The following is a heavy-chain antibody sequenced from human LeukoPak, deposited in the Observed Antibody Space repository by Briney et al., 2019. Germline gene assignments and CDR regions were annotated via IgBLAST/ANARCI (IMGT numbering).Heavy chain of an antibody. CDR2: IYYSGST. CDR1: GGSVNSGSYY. CDR3: ARAGSSGWYLPLPDY. Sequence: SETLSLTCTVSGGSVNSGSYYWSSIRQPGGKGLEWIGYIYYSGSTKYNPSLKSRVTILVDTSKSQFSLKLSSVTAADTAVYYCARAGSSGWYLPLPDYWGQGTLVTVSS. D-gene: IGHD6-19*01. J-gene: IGHJ4*02. V-gene: IGHV4-61*01.